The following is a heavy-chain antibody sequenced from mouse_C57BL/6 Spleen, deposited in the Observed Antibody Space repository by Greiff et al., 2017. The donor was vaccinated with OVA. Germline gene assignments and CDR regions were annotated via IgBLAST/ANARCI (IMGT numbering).Heavy chain of an antibody. Sequence: EVQLQQSGPVLVKPGASVKMSCKASGYTFTDYYMNWVKQSHGKSLEWIGVINPYNGGTSYNQKFKGKATLTVDKYSSTAYMELNSLQSEDSAVYYCGTYGSHWYFDVWGTGTTVTVAS. CDR2: INPYNGGT. D-gene: IGHD1-1*01. CDR1: GYTFTDYY. CDR3: GTYGSHWYFDV. V-gene: IGHV1-19*01. J-gene: IGHJ1*03.